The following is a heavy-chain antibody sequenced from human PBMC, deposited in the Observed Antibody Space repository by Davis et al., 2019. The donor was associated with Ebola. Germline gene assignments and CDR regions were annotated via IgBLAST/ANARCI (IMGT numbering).Heavy chain of an antibody. CDR2: ISAYNGNT. J-gene: IGHJ6*02. CDR3: ARDKGFDCSSTSCSENGMDV. CDR1: GYTFTSYG. Sequence: ASVKVSCKASGYTFTSYGISWVRQAPGQGLEWMGWISAYNGNTNYAQKLQGRVTMTTDTSTSTAYMELRSLRSDDTAVYYCARDKGFDCSSTSCSENGMDVWGQGTTVTVSS. V-gene: IGHV1-18*01. D-gene: IGHD2-2*01.